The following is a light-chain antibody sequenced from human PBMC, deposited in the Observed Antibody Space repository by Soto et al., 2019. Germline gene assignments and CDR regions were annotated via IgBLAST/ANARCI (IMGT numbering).Light chain of an antibody. CDR1: SSDVGGYNY. Sequence: SALTQPASVSGSPGQSSTISCTGTSSDVGGYNYVSWYQQHPGKAPKLMIYEVSNRASGVSNRFSGSKSGNTASLTISGLQAEDETDYYCSSYTSSSTPYVFGTGTKVTVL. V-gene: IGLV2-14*01. CDR2: EVS. J-gene: IGLJ1*01. CDR3: SSYTSSSTPYV.